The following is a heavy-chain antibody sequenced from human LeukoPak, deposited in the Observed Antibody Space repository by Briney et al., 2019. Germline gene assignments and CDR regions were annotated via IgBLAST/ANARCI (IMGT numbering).Heavy chain of an antibody. J-gene: IGHJ4*02. Sequence: PGGSLRLSCAASGFTFDDYAMHWVRQAPGKGLEWVSGISWNSGSIGYADSVKGRFTISRDNAKNSLYLQMNSLRAEDTALYYCEKISLRNSSSWYFNYWGREPWSPSPQ. D-gene: IGHD6-13*01. CDR3: EKISLRNSSSWYFNY. CDR2: ISWNSGSI. CDR1: GFTFDDYA. V-gene: IGHV3-9*01.